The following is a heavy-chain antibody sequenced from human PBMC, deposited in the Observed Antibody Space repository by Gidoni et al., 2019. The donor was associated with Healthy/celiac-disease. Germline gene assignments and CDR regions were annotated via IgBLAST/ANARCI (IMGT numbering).Heavy chain of an antibody. CDR2: ISYDGSNK. Sequence: QVQLVAYGGGVVTPGRSLRLSLAASGFTFSSSSMHWVRQAPGKGLEWVAVISYDGSNKYYADSVKGRFTISRDNSKNTLYLQMNSLRAEDTAVYYCARDRGYSSSWIGQGMDVWGQGTTVTVSS. V-gene: IGHV3-30*01. CDR3: ARDRGYSSSWIGQGMDV. CDR1: GFTFSSSS. D-gene: IGHD6-13*01. J-gene: IGHJ6*02.